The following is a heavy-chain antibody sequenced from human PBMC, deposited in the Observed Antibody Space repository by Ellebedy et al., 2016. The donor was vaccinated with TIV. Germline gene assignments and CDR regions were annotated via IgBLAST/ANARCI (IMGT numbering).Heavy chain of an antibody. J-gene: IGHJ4*02. D-gene: IGHD6-19*01. CDR1: GFTFSNYW. CDR3: ARDQWLGRAYYFDN. V-gene: IGHV3-7*01. CDR2: IKQDGSEK. Sequence: GESLKISCAASGFTFSNYWMTWVRQAPGKGLEWVANIKQDGSEKYYVDSVMGRFAISRDNARNSLHLQMNSLRAEDTAVYYCARDQWLGRAYYFDNWGQGTLVTVSS.